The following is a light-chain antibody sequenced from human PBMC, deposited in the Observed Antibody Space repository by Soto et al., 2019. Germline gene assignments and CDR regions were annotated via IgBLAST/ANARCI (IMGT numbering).Light chain of an antibody. CDR3: CSYAGTSTYV. V-gene: IGLV2-23*01. Sequence: QPVLSQPAYVTRFAGQAISISCTGTSSDVGNYNLVSWYQQHPGKAPKLMIYEGTKRPSGVSNRFSGSKAGNTASLTISGLQAEDEADYYCCSYAGTSTYVFGTGTKVTVL. CDR1: SSDVGNYNL. J-gene: IGLJ1*01. CDR2: EGT.